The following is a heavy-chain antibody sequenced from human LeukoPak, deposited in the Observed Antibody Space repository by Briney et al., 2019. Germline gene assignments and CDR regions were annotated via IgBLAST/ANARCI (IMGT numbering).Heavy chain of an antibody. Sequence: SETLSLTCADYGGSFSGYYWSWIRQPPGKGLEWIGEINHSGSTNYNPSLKSRVTISVDTSKNQFSLKLSSVTAADTAVYYCARGGIAAPGGDYYFDYWGQGTLVTVSS. CDR2: INHSGST. V-gene: IGHV4-34*01. CDR3: ARGGIAAPGGDYYFDY. D-gene: IGHD6-13*01. CDR1: GGSFSGYY. J-gene: IGHJ4*02.